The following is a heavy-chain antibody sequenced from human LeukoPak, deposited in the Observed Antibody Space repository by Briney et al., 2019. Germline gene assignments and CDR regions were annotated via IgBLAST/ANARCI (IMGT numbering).Heavy chain of an antibody. CDR1: GFTHRISW. CDR3: TAEGSYYVSGTQYVYFRF. V-gene: IGHV3-15*01. CDR2: SKSVSEPP. Sequence: GGGLRLSRATSGFTHRISWKRGVRETRGGGGAWVGRSKSVSEPPDYAASVKGRSHISRDDSKNTLFLQMNSLQTDDTAVYYCTAEGSYYVSGTQYVYFRFWGQGILVTVSS. J-gene: IGHJ4*02. D-gene: IGHD3-10*01.